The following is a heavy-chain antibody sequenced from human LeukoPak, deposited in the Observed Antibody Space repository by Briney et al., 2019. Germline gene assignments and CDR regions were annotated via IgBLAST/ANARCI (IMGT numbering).Heavy chain of an antibody. D-gene: IGHD6-13*01. CDR1: GYSFTSYW. CDR3: ARQGAAGKYYYYYMDV. J-gene: IGHJ6*03. CDR2: IYPGDSNT. V-gene: IGHV5-51*01. Sequence: GESLKISCKGSGYSFTSYWIGWVRQMPGKGLEWMGIIYPGDSNTIYGPSFQGQVTISADKSINTAYLEWSSLKASDTAIYYCARQGAAGKYYYYYMDVWGKGTTVTVSS.